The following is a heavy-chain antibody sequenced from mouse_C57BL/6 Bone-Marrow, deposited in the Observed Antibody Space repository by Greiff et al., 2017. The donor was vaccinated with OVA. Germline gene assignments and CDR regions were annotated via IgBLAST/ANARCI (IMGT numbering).Heavy chain of an antibody. CDR1: GYTFTDHT. V-gene: IGHV1-78*01. CDR3: ARAVVTTVVATGYFDV. Sequence: VQLQQSDAELVKPGASVKISCKVSGYTFTDHTIHWMKQRPEQGLEWIGYIYPRDGSTKYNEKFKSKATLTVDKSSSTAYMQLSSLTSEDSAVYYCARAVVTTVVATGYFDVWGTGTTVTVSS. D-gene: IGHD1-1*01. J-gene: IGHJ1*03. CDR2: IYPRDGST.